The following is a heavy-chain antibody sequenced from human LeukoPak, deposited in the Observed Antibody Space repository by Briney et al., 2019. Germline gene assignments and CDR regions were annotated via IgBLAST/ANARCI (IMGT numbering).Heavy chain of an antibody. J-gene: IGHJ4*02. D-gene: IGHD2-2*02. V-gene: IGHV3-23*01. CDR1: GFTFSSYA. CDR2: ISGSGGST. Sequence: GGSLRLSCAASGFTFSSYAMSWVRQAPGKGLEWVSAISGSGGSTYYADSVKGRFTISRDNSKNTLYLQMDSLRAEDTAVYYCAKVGYCSSTSCYTPWYYFDYWGQGNLVTVSS. CDR3: AKVGYCSSTSCYTPWYYFDY.